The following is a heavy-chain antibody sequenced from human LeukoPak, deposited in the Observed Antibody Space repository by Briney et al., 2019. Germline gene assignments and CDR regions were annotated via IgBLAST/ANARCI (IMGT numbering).Heavy chain of an antibody. CDR3: ARPRVGATLVYGY. J-gene: IGHJ4*02. CDR2: INPNSGGT. V-gene: IGHV1-2*02. Sequence: ASVKVSCKASGYTFTGYYMRWVRQAPGQGLEWMGWINPNSGGTNYAQKFQGRVTMTRDTSISTAYMELSRLRSDDTAVYYCARPRVGATLVYGYWGQGTLVTVSS. D-gene: IGHD1-26*01. CDR1: GYTFTGYY.